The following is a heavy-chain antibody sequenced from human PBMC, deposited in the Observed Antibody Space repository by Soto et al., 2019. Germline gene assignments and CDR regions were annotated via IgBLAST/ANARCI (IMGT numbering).Heavy chain of an antibody. Sequence: QVQLVQSGAEVKKPGASVKVSCKASGYTFTSYDINWVRQATGQGLEWMGWMNPNSGNTGYAQKFQGRVTMTRNXXIXTVXMELSSLRSEDTAVYYCARGREKGRGRPYRGWFDPWGQGTLVTVSS. D-gene: IGHD5-18*01. J-gene: IGHJ5*02. V-gene: IGHV1-8*01. CDR1: GYTFTSYD. CDR3: ARGREKGRGRPYRGWFDP. CDR2: MNPNSGNT.